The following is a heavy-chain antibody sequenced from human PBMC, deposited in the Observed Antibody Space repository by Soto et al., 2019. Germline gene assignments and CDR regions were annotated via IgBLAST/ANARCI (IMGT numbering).Heavy chain of an antibody. CDR3: ARDRGSSGWCLDN. V-gene: IGHV3-48*03. D-gene: IGHD6-19*01. Sequence: HPGGSLRLSCVASGFSFSSYAMNWVRQAPGKGLEWVSYISTSGSTIYYADSVKGRSSMSRDNAKNSLYLQMNSLRADDTAVYFCARDRGSSGWCLDNWGQGTLVTGSS. J-gene: IGHJ4*02. CDR1: GFSFSSYA. CDR2: ISTSGSTI.